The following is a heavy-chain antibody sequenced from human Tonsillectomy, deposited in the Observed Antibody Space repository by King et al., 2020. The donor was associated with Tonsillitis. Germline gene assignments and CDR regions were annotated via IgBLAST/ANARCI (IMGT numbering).Heavy chain of an antibody. CDR2: IYYSGST. CDR3: ARGITMVRGLSFDY. J-gene: IGHJ4*02. D-gene: IGHD3-10*01. V-gene: IGHV4-61*01. Sequence: MQLQESGPGLVKPSETLSLTCNVSGGSIDSASYYCSWIRQPPGKGLEFIGYIYYSGSTKYNPSLKSRVTISLDTSKHQFSLKLTSVTAADTAVYYFARGITMVRGLSFDYWGQGPLVTVSS. CDR1: GGSIDSASYY.